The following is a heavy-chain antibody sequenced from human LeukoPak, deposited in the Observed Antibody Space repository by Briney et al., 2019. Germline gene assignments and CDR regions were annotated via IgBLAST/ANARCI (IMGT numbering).Heavy chain of an antibody. Sequence: SGTLSLTCGVSGGSITNTNYWTWVRQPPGKGLDWIGEVNLQGSTNYNPSLMGRVAISVDTSEDHISLQLTSVTAADTAVYYCAREGGPYRPLDYSGQGTLVTVSS. J-gene: IGHJ4*02. CDR2: VNLQGST. CDR1: GGSITNTNY. V-gene: IGHV4-4*02. CDR3: AREGGPYRPLDY.